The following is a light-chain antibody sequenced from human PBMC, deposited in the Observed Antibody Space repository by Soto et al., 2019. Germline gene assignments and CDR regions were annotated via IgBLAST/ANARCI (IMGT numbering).Light chain of an antibody. V-gene: IGLV2-14*01. J-gene: IGLJ2*01. CDR2: DVN. Sequence: QSALTQPASVSGSPGQSITISCTGTSTDVGGYNYVSWYRQHPGKAPKLMIYDVNNRPSGVSNRFSGSKSGNTASLTISGFQAEDEGDYYCSSYTSSSTRVFGGGTKLTVL. CDR3: SSYTSSSTRV. CDR1: STDVGGYNY.